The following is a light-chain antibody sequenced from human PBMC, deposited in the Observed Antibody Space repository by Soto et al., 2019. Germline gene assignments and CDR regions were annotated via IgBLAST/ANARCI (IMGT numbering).Light chain of an antibody. CDR1: SSDVGGYNY. J-gene: IGLJ1*01. V-gene: IGLV2-14*01. CDR2: EVS. Sequence: QSALTQPASVSGSPGQSITISCTGTSSDVGGYNYVSWYQQHPGKAPKLMIYEVSNRPSGVSNRFSGSRSGNTASLTISGRQAEDEADYYCSSYTSGSTPDVFGTGTKVTVL. CDR3: SSYTSGSTPDV.